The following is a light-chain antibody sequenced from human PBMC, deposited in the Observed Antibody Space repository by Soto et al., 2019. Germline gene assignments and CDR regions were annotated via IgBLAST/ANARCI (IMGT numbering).Light chain of an antibody. J-gene: IGLJ2*01. V-gene: IGLV1-44*01. CDR1: SSNIGSNT. Sequence: QSVLTQPPSASGTPGQRFTISCSGSSSNIGSNTVNWYQQLPGTAPKLVIYGNNQRPSGVPDRFSGSKSGTSASLAISGLQSEDEADYYCAAWDDSLITVLIGGGTKLTVL. CDR2: GNN. CDR3: AAWDDSLITVL.